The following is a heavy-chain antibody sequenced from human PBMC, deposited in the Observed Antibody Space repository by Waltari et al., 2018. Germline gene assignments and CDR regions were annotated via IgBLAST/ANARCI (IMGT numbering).Heavy chain of an antibody. CDR1: GGSFSGYY. J-gene: IGHJ4*02. Sequence: QVQLQQWGAGLLKPSETLSLTCAVDGGSFSGYYWSWIRQPPGKGLEWIGEINHSGSTNYNPSRKSRVTISVDTSKNQFSLKLSSVTAAYTAVYYCARCSAAGCTDYWGQGTLVTVSS. V-gene: IGHV4-34*01. CDR2: INHSGST. D-gene: IGHD6-13*01. CDR3: ARCSAAGCTDY.